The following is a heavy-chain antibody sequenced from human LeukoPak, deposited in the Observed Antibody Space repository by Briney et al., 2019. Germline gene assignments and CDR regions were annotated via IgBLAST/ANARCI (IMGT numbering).Heavy chain of an antibody. Sequence: SETLSLTCTVSGDXISSSDCSWIRQPPGKGLEWIGYIYHHGKSGYNPSLQRRVVISLVTSKNQFSLTLSFVTAPGTAMYYCARIRGLGDVSPYSDFWGQGTLVTVSS. V-gene: IGHV4-59*01. D-gene: IGHD4-17*01. J-gene: IGHJ4*02. CDR1: GDXISSSD. CDR2: IYHHGKS. CDR3: ARIRGLGDVSPYSDF.